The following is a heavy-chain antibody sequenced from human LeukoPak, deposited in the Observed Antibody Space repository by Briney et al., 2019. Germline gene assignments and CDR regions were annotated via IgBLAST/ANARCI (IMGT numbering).Heavy chain of an antibody. Sequence: GGSLRLSCAASGFTFSSYAMSWVRQAPGKGLEWVSAISGSGGSTYYADSVKGRLTISRDNSKNTLYLQMNSLRAEDTAVYYSAKAIGDYYGSGSPDAFDIWGQGTMVTVSS. CDR1: GFTFSSYA. J-gene: IGHJ3*02. V-gene: IGHV3-23*01. CDR2: ISGSGGST. CDR3: AKAIGDYYGSGSPDAFDI. D-gene: IGHD3-10*01.